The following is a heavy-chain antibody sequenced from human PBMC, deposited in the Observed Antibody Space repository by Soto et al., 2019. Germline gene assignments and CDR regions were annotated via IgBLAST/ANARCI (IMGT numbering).Heavy chain of an antibody. V-gene: IGHV1-3*04. Sequence: QVQLVQSGPEVKQPGASVRISCQASGYSFTHFEMHWVRQAPGQRLEWMGWINTGNGDTNYSQKFQGRVTFTRDTSASTAYLDLDGLTSDDTSFYFCARGLPRLDYWGQGTLVTVSS. CDR1: GYSFTHFE. CDR3: ARGLPRLDY. CDR2: INTGNGDT. J-gene: IGHJ4*02.